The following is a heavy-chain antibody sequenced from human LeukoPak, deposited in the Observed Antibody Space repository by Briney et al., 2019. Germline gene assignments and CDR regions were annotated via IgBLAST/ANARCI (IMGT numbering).Heavy chain of an antibody. Sequence: SETLSLTCAVYGGSFSGYYLSWIRQPPGKGLEWIGEINHSGSTNYNPSLKSRVTISVDTSKNQFSLKLSSVTAADTAVYYCARGRSGLVRYWGQGRLLSVSS. V-gene: IGHV4-34*01. CDR1: GGSFSGYY. CDR2: INHSGST. CDR3: ARGRSGLVRY. D-gene: IGHD3/OR15-3a*01. J-gene: IGHJ4*02.